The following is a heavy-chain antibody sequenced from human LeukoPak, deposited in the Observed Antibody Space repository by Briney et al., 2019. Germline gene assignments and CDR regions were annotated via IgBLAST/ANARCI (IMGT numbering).Heavy chain of an antibody. Sequence: PDRSLRLSCAASGFTFDDYAMHWVRQAPGKGLEWVSGISWNSGSIGYADSVKGRFTISRDNAKNSLYLQMNSLRAEDTALYYCAKDMSLDDDYGYYYYGMDVWGQGTTVTVSS. CDR1: GFTFDDYA. CDR2: ISWNSGSI. D-gene: IGHD4/OR15-4a*01. V-gene: IGHV3-9*01. J-gene: IGHJ6*02. CDR3: AKDMSLDDDYGYYYYGMDV.